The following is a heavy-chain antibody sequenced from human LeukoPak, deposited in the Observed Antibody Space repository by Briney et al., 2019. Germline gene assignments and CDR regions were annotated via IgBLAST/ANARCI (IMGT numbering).Heavy chain of an antibody. D-gene: IGHD1-7*01. J-gene: IGHJ4*02. CDR1: GGTISSHA. CDR3: ARRAGTSPIYY. Sequence: SVKVSCKASGGTISSHAISWVRQAPGQGLEWMGGIIPIFGAAKYAQKFQGRVTITTDESTSTAYMELSSLTTEDTAVYYCARRAGTSPIYYWGQGTLVTVSS. CDR2: IIPIFGAA. V-gene: IGHV1-69*05.